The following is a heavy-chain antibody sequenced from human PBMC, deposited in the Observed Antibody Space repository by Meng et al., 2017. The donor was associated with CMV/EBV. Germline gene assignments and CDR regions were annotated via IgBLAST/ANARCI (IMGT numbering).Heavy chain of an antibody. CDR1: GGTFSSYA. CDR3: ARAYRDGYNFGFDY. V-gene: IGHV1-69*05. D-gene: IGHD5-24*01. J-gene: IGHJ4*02. Sequence: SVKVSCKASGGTFSSYAISWVRQATGQGLEWMGGIIPIFGTANYAQKFQGRVTITTDESTSTAYMELSSLRSEDTAVYNCARAYRDGYNFGFDYWGQGTLVTVSS. CDR2: IIPIFGTA.